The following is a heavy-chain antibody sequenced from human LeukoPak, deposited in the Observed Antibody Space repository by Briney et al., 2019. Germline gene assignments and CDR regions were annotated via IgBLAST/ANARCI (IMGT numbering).Heavy chain of an antibody. J-gene: IGHJ4*02. CDR3: ASSYFYDGPRYFDY. CDR1: GGSITSYY. Sequence: PSETLSLTCTVSGGSITSYYWAWIRQPPGKGLEYIGYIYYTGSTNSNPSLKSRVTILLDMSKNQFSLKLNSVTAADTAMYYCASSYFYDGPRYFDYWGLGTLVTVSS. D-gene: IGHD3-22*01. V-gene: IGHV4-59*08. CDR2: IYYTGST.